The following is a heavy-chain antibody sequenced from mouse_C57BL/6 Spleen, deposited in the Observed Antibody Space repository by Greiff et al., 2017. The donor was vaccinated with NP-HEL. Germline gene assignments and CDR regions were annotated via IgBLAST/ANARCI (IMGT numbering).Heavy chain of an antibody. J-gene: IGHJ1*03. D-gene: IGHD1-1*01. CDR1: GFTFSSYA. Sequence: EVKLVESGGGLVKPGGSLKLSCAASGFTFSSYAMSWVRQTPEKRLEWVATISDGGSYTYYPDNVKGRFTISRDNAKNNLYLQMSHLKSEDTAMYYCARDYYGSRSYWYFDVWGTGTTVTVSS. CDR3: ARDYYGSRSYWYFDV. CDR2: ISDGGSYT. V-gene: IGHV5-4*01.